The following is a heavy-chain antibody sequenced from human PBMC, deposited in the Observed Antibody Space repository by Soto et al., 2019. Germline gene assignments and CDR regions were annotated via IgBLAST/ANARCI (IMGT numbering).Heavy chain of an antibody. CDR3: AREAGSGSADWYFNL. CDR1: GGSISSGGYS. CDR2: IFPSGST. J-gene: IGHJ2*01. V-gene: IGHV4-30-2*01. Sequence: QLQLQESGAGLVKPSQTLSLTCAVSGGSISSGGYSWSWIRQPPGKGLEWIGYIFPSGSTYYNPSLKSRVTISVDTSRNQFSLKMSSVTAADTAVYYCAREAGSGSADWYFNLWGRGTLVTVSS. D-gene: IGHD1-26*01.